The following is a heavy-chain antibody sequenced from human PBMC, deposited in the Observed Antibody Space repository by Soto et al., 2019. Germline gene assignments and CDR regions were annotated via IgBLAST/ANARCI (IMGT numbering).Heavy chain of an antibody. CDR3: ARALSNGWYKQFAY. J-gene: IGHJ4*02. CDR2: IYPGDSDT. D-gene: IGHD6-19*01. Sequence: GESLKISCKGSGYSLANYWIGWVRQMPGKGLEWMGIIYPGDSDTRYSPSFQGHVTISADKSINTAYLHWSSLRASDTAIYYCARALSNGWYKQFAYWGQGTLVTVSA. CDR1: GYSLANYW. V-gene: IGHV5-51*01.